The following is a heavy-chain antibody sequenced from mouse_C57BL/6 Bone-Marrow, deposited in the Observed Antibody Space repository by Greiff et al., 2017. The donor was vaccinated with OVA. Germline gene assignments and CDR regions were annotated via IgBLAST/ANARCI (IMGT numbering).Heavy chain of an antibody. CDR3: AREGDSSGYGY. D-gene: IGHD3-2*02. CDR1: GFTFSDYY. V-gene: IGHV5-12*01. J-gene: IGHJ2*01. Sequence: EVHLVESGGGLVQPGGSLKLSCAASGFTFSDYYMYWVRQTPEKRLEWVAYISNGGGSTYYPDTVKGRFTISRDNAKNTLYLQMSRLKSEDTAMYYCAREGDSSGYGYWGQGTTLTVSS. CDR2: ISNGGGST.